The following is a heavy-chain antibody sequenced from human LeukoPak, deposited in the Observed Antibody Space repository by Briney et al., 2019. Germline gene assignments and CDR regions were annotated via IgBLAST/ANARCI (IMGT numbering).Heavy chain of an antibody. CDR2: LYSGGLT. CDR1: GGSFSTYY. D-gene: IGHD6-19*01. J-gene: IGHJ3*02. V-gene: IGHV4-34*01. Sequence: SETLSLTCAVYGGSFSTYYWSWIRQPPGKGLEWIGSLYSGGLTYYNPSLKSRVTISVDTSKNQFSLKVTSVTAADTAVYSCASGGYSSGWYGSFDIWGQWTVVTVSS. CDR3: ASGGYSSGWYGSFDI.